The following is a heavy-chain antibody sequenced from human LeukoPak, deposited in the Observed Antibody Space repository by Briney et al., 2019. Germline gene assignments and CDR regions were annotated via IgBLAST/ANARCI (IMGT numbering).Heavy chain of an antibody. CDR1: GFTFSDCY. D-gene: IGHD5-18*01. V-gene: IGHV3-11*01. Sequence: GGSLRLSCAASGFTFSDCYMSWIRQAPGKGLEWVSYISSSGSTIYYADSVKGRFTISRDNAKNSLYLQMNSLRAEDTAVYYCARDRTLYSYGTYYWGQGTLVTVSS. CDR2: ISSSGSTI. CDR3: ARDRTLYSYGTYY. J-gene: IGHJ4*02.